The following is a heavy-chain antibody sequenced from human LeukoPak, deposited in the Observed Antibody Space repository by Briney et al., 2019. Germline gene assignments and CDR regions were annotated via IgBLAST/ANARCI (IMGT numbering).Heavy chain of an antibody. CDR1: GGSFSGYY. D-gene: IGHD1-26*01. CDR2: INHSGST. V-gene: IGHV4-34*01. J-gene: IGHJ4*02. Sequence: PSETLSLTCAVYGGSFSGYYWSWIRQPPGKGLEWIGEINHSGSTNYNPSLKSRVTISVDTSKNQFSLKLSSVTAADTAVYYCARVDYRDSGSYLAVDYWGQGTLVTVSS. CDR3: ARVDYRDSGSYLAVDY.